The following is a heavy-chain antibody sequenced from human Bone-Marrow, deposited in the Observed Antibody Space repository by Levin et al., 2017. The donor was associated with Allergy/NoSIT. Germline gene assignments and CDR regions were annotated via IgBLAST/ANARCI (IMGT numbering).Heavy chain of an antibody. CDR2: INHSGST. V-gene: IGHV4-34*01. J-gene: IGHJ4*02. D-gene: IGHD5-18*01. CDR1: GGSFSGYY. CDR3: ARGVDTAMVTDY. Sequence: SSETLSLTCAVYGGSFSGYYWSWIRQPPGKGLEWIGEINHSGSTNYNPSLKSRVTISVDTSKNQFSLKLSSVTAADTAVYYCARGVDTAMVTDYWGQGTLVTVSS.